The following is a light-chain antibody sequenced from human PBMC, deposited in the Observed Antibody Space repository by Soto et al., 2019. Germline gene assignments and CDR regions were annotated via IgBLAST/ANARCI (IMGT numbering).Light chain of an antibody. CDR2: AAS. J-gene: IGKJ1*01. CDR3: KQYDNYPWT. Sequence: DIQLTQSPSSLSASIGDRVTITCRASQGIRNLLGWFQQKPGTAPKSLIFAASKLESGVPLRFSGSGSGTDFTLTITSLQPEDFATYYCKQYDNYPWTFGQGTRVEIK. V-gene: IGKV1-16*01. CDR1: QGIRNL.